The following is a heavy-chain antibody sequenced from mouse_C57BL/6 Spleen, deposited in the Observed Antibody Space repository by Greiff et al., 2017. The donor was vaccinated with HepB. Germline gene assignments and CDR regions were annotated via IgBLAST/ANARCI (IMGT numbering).Heavy chain of an antibody. CDR2: INPNNGGT. J-gene: IGHJ4*01. CDR3: ARGGLRSYYAMDY. CDR1: GYTFTDYN. D-gene: IGHD3-1*01. Sequence: EVQLQQSGPELVKPGASVKIPCKASGYTFTDYNMDWVKQSHGKSLEWIGDINPNNGGTIYNQKFKGKATLTVDKSSSTAYMELRSLTSGDTAVYYCARGGLRSYYAMDYWGQGTSVTVSS. V-gene: IGHV1-18*01.